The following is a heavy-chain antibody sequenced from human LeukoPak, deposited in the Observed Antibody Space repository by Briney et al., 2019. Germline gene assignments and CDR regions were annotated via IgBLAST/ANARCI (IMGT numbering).Heavy chain of an antibody. CDR3: AKELDTMFFDY. J-gene: IGHJ4*02. CDR2: AGWAGGTT. V-gene: IGHV3-43*01. CDR1: GFNFDRYT. Sequence: GGSLRLSCATSGFNFDRYTIHWVRQAPGKGLEWVSLAGWAGGTTFYSDSVRGRLTISRDSGRKSVYLQMSSLTTDDTAFYFCAKELDTMFFDYWGQGALVTVSS. D-gene: IGHD3-10*02.